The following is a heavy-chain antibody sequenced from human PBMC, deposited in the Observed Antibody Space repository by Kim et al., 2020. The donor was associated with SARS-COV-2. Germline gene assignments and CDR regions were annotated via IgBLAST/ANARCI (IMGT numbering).Heavy chain of an antibody. CDR2: ISWNSGSI. V-gene: IGHV3-9*01. CDR1: GFTFDDYA. CDR3: AKGSGAHIAAADHHYYYYGMDV. Sequence: GGSLRLSCAASGFTFDDYAMHWVRQAPGKGLEWVSGISWNSGSIGYADSVKGRFTISRDNAKNSLYLQMNSLRAEDTALYYCAKGSGAHIAAADHHYYYYGMDVWGQGTTVTVSS. D-gene: IGHD6-13*01. J-gene: IGHJ6*02.